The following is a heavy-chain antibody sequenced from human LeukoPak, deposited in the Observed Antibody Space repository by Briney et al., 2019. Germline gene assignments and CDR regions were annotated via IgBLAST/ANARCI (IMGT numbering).Heavy chain of an antibody. D-gene: IGHD6-19*01. CDR1: GFTFSNFA. V-gene: IGHV3-30*09. CDR2: ISYDGSIK. CDR3: AKSYDNGWYVCDY. Sequence: GGSLRISCAASGFTFSNFAMNWVPQAPGKGLEWVAFISYDGSIKSYADSVKGRFAVSRDNSKNTLYLQMNSLRPEDTAFYYCAKSYDNGWYVCDYWGQGTLVTVSS. J-gene: IGHJ4*02.